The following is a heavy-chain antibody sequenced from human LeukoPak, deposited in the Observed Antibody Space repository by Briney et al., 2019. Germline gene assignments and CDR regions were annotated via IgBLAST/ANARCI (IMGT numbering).Heavy chain of an antibody. Sequence: GGSLRLSCAASGFTFSSYAMSWVRQAPGKGLEWVAAIGGSGSSTYYADSVKGRFTISRDNSKNTLYLQMNSLRAEDTAVYYCARGVPGYSSGWYVGYYYGMDVWGQGTTVTVSS. CDR1: GFTFSSYA. V-gene: IGHV3-23*01. J-gene: IGHJ6*02. CDR3: ARGVPGYSSGWYVGYYYGMDV. CDR2: IGGSGSST. D-gene: IGHD6-19*01.